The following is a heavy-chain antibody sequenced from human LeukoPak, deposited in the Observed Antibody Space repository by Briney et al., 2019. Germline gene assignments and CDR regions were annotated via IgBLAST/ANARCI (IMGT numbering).Heavy chain of an antibody. D-gene: IGHD6-19*01. V-gene: IGHV3-23*01. Sequence: PGGSLRLSCAASGFTFNTYAIYWVRQAPGKGLEWVSGICGSGGCTYYADSVKGRFTISRDNSKNTVSLQMNSLTADDTAIYYCAKTTVGYSSGRYPGWPADCWGQGTLVTVSS. CDR2: ICGSGGCT. J-gene: IGHJ4*02. CDR1: GFTFNTYA. CDR3: AKTTVGYSSGRYPGWPADC.